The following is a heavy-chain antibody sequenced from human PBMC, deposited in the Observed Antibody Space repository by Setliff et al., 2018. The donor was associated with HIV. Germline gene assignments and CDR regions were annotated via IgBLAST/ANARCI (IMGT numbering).Heavy chain of an antibody. CDR1: GFSFRSYA. CDR3: AMSPYSSGLFDY. V-gene: IGHV3-23*01. CDR2: ISGSGDIT. D-gene: IGHD6-19*01. J-gene: IGHJ4*02. Sequence: SGGSLRLSCAASGFSFRSYAVSWVRQAPGKGLEWVSVISGSGDITYYRESVKGRFTVSRDNSNNTVYLQMNSLRAEDTAMYYCAMSPYSSGLFDYWGQGTLVTVSS.